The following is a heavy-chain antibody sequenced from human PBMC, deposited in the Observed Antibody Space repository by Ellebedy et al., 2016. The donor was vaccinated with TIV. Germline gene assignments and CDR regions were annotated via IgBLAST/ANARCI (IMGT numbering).Heavy chain of an antibody. CDR1: GFTVSSNY. J-gene: IGHJ3*02. CDR3: AKSITSRNYDAFDI. V-gene: IGHV3-53*01. Sequence: PGGSLRLSCAASGFTVSSNYMSWVRQAPGKGLEWVSVIYSGGSTYYADSVKGRFTISRDNSKNTLYLQMNSLRAEDTAVYYCAKSITSRNYDAFDIWGQGTMVTVSS. D-gene: IGHD3-10*01. CDR2: IYSGGST.